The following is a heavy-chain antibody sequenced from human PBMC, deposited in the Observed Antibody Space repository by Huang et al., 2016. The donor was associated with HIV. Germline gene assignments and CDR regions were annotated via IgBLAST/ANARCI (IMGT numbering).Heavy chain of an antibody. CDR1: GFTFSNYA. V-gene: IGHV3-30-3*01. CDR2: ISNEGSTK. CDR3: ARSEPSRYYFDY. Sequence: QVQLVESGGGVVQPGTSLRLSCAASGFTFSNYAMNWVRKAPGKGVEWVAVISNEGSTKYYADSVKGRVTISRDNSKNTVYLQMNSLRAEDTAVYYCARSEPSRYYFDYWGQGTLVTVSS. J-gene: IGHJ4*02.